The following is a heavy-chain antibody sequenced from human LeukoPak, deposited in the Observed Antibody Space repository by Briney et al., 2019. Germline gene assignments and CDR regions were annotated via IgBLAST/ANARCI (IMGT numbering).Heavy chain of an antibody. J-gene: IGHJ4*02. D-gene: IGHD2-8*01. CDR1: GGSISSGGYY. CDR2: IYYSGST. CDR3: ARVLASNYYFDY. V-gene: IGHV4-31*03. Sequence: SQTLSLTCTVSGGSISSGGYYWSWIRQHPGKGLEWIGYIYYSGSTYYNPSLKSRVTISVDTSKNQFSLKLSSVTAADTAVYYCARVLASNYYFDYWGQGTLATVSS.